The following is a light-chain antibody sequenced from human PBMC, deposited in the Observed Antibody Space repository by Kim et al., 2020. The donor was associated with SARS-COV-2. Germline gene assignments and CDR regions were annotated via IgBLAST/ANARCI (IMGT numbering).Light chain of an antibody. CDR3: QQYGSSPRGGFT. CDR1: QSVSSSY. V-gene: IGKV3-20*01. Sequence: ERATLSCRANQSVSSSYLAWYQQKPGQAPRLLIYGASSRATGIPDRFSGSGSGTDFTLTISSLEPEDFAVYYCQQYGSSPRGGFTFGPGTKVDIK. CDR2: GAS. J-gene: IGKJ3*01.